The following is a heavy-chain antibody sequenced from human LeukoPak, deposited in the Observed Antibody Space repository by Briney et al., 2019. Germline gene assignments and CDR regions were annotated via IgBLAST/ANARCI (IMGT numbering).Heavy chain of an antibody. CDR3: ARASGIYGSGWYFDY. CDR2: INGGGYNT. D-gene: IGHD6-19*01. J-gene: IGHJ4*02. V-gene: IGHV3-23*01. Sequence: GGSLRLSCAASGFTFNNYVMSWVRQAPGKGLEWVSTINGGGYNTYYADSVKGRFTISRDNSKNTLSLQVNTLRAEDTAVYYCARASGIYGSGWYFDYWGQGTLATVSS. CDR1: GFTFNNYV.